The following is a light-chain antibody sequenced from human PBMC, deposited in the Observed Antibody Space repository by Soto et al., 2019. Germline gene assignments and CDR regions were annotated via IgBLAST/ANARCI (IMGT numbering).Light chain of an antibody. CDR2: TAS. V-gene: IGKV1-9*01. CDR3: QQVKSYPLS. J-gene: IGKJ4*01. CDR1: QGISTY. Sequence: DIQLTQSPSFLSASVGDRVTITCRATQGISTYLAWYQHKPGKAPKLLIYTASTLQSGVTSRFSGSGSGTDFTLTISSLQPEDFATYYCQQVKSYPLSFGGGTKVEIK.